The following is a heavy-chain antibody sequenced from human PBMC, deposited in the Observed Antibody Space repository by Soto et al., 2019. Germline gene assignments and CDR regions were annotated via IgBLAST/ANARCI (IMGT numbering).Heavy chain of an antibody. CDR3: AKDRGVLCDYDFWSGYSSGVFDY. D-gene: IGHD3-3*01. J-gene: IGHJ4*02. Sequence: GGSLRLSCAASGFTFSSYAMSWVRQAPGKGLEWVSAISGSGGSTYYADSVKGRFTISRDNSKNTLYLQMNSLRAEDTAVYYCAKDRGVLCDYDFWSGYSSGVFDYWGQGTLVTVSS. V-gene: IGHV3-23*01. CDR2: ISGSGGST. CDR1: GFTFSSYA.